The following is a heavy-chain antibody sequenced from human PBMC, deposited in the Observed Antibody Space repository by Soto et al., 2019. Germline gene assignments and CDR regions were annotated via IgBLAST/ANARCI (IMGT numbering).Heavy chain of an antibody. CDR2: ISGFNGNT. J-gene: IGHJ5*02. CDR1: GFTFTTYG. V-gene: IGHV1-18*04. CDR3: ARAARYCRTTSCFAFFYWFDP. D-gene: IGHD2-2*01. Sequence: QVQLVQSGDEVKKPGASVKVSCKALGFTFTTYGFSWVRQAPGQGLEWMGGISGFNGNTNYARKFQGRVTMTRDTSTSTVYIEMRSLTSDDTAMYYCARAARYCRTTSCFAFFYWFDPWGQGNQVTVSS.